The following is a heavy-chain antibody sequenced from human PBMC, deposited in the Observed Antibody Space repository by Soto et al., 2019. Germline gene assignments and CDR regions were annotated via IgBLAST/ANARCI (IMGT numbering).Heavy chain of an antibody. CDR3: AKDDYGSGKYPVKDY. CDR2: ISGSGGST. Sequence: GGSLRLSCAASGFTFSSYAMSWVRQAPGKGLEWVSAISGSGGSTYYADSVKGRFTISRDNSKNTLYLQMNSLRAEDTAVYYCAKDDYGSGKYPVKDYWGQGTLVTVSS. D-gene: IGHD3-10*01. V-gene: IGHV3-23*01. J-gene: IGHJ4*02. CDR1: GFTFSSYA.